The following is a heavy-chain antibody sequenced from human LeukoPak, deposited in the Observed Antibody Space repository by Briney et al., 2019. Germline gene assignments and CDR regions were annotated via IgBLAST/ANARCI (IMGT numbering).Heavy chain of an antibody. Sequence: GSLRLSCVMSGFTFSNYAMNWVRQAPGKGLEWVSDISTSCDSTYHIESVRGRFTISRDHSKNTLYLQMNSVRVEDTAVYYCASGLYGGVFDNWGQGPLVTVSS. D-gene: IGHD4/OR15-4a*01. CDR3: ASGLYGGVFDN. V-gene: IGHV3-23*01. J-gene: IGHJ4*02. CDR2: ISTSCDST. CDR1: GFTFSNYA.